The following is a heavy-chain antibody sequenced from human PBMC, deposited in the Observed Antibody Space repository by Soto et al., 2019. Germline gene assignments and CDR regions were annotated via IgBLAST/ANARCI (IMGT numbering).Heavy chain of an antibody. CDR1: GFTFTNAW. Sequence: GGSLRLSCAASGFTFTNAWMTWVRQGPGKGLEWVGRIKSKGDGGTIDYAAPVKGRFTISRDDSKNTLYLQMNSLKTEDTAVYYCTTGPNLRPLAAFDIWGQGTVVTVSS. CDR2: IKSKGDGGTI. CDR3: TTGPNLRPLAAFDI. V-gene: IGHV3-15*01. J-gene: IGHJ3*02.